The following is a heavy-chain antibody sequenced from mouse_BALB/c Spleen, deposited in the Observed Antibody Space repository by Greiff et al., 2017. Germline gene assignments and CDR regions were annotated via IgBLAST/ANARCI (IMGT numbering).Heavy chain of an antibody. J-gene: IGHJ4*01. D-gene: IGHD1-1*01. CDR1: GFSLTSYG. Sequence: VQLVESGPGLVAPSQSLSITCTVSGFSLTSYGVHWVRQPPGKGLEWLGVIWAGGSTNYNSALMSRLSISKDNSKSQVFLKMNSLQTDDTAMYYCARDSGSGYGAMDYWGQGTSVTVSS. V-gene: IGHV2-9*02. CDR3: ARDSGSGYGAMDY. CDR2: IWAGGST.